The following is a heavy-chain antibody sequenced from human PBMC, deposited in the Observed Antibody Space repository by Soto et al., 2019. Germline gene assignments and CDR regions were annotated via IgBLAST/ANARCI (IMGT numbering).Heavy chain of an antibody. Sequence: GGSLRLSCAASGFTFSSYDIHWVRQAPGRGLEWVAVISYDGSKKYYADSVKGQFTISRDNSKNTLYLQMNSLRAEDTAVYYCAKAYSGPFDIWGQGTMVTVSS. CDR2: ISYDGSKK. D-gene: IGHD1-26*01. J-gene: IGHJ3*02. CDR1: GFTFSSYD. V-gene: IGHV3-30*18. CDR3: AKAYSGPFDI.